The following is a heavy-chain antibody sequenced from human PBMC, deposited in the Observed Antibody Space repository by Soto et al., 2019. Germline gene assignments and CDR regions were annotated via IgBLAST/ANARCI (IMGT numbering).Heavy chain of an antibody. Sequence: QVQLVQSGAEVKKPGSSVKVSCKASGGTFSSYAISWVRQAPGQGLEWMGGIIPIFGTANYAQKFQGRVTITADGSTGTAYMELRSLRSEDTAVDYCARELGGGSGSFKFGYWGQGTLVTVSS. J-gene: IGHJ4*02. CDR3: ARELGGGSGSFKFGY. CDR1: GGTFSSYA. V-gene: IGHV1-69*01. D-gene: IGHD1-26*01. CDR2: IIPIFGTA.